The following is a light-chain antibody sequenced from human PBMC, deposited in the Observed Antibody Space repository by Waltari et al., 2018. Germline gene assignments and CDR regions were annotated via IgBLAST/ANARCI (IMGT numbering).Light chain of an antibody. Sequence: EILMTHSPATLSVSPGERATLSCRASQSTSNNLAWYQQNPGQAPRLLIYGASTRATGIPARFSGSGSGTEFTLTISSMPSEDFAVYYCQQYNSWITFGGGTKVEIK. CDR2: GAS. V-gene: IGKV3-15*01. CDR1: QSTSNN. CDR3: QQYNSWIT. J-gene: IGKJ4*01.